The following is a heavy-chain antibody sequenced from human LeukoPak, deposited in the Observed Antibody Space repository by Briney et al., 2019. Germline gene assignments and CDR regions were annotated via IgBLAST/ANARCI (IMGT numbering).Heavy chain of an antibody. CDR1: GFTITGYY. CDR2: INPNNDGS. D-gene: IGHD1-26*01. CDR3: ARKRGVGVDTNAFDM. V-gene: IGHV1-2*02. Sequence: GASAKVSCKASGFTITGYYMHWVRQAPGQGLEWMGWINPNNDGSVYAQKFQGRVTMTRDTSINTVYMELYRLKSDDTAVYYCARKRGVGVDTNAFDMWGQGTMVTVSS. J-gene: IGHJ3*02.